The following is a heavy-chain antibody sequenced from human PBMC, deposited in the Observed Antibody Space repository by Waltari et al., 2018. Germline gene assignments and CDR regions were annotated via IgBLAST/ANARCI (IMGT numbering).Heavy chain of an antibody. Sequence: QVQLQESGPGLVKPSETLSVTCSVSGVPINTHYWSWIRQPPGKGLEWIGNIYHSGRTYFNPSLQSRVTISVDMSKNQFSLQLSSVTAADTAVYFCARPRSGYSMDHFDSWGQGVLVTVSS. V-gene: IGHV4-59*11. J-gene: IGHJ4*02. CDR3: ARPRSGYSMDHFDS. CDR2: IYHSGRT. CDR1: GVPINTHY. D-gene: IGHD6-13*01.